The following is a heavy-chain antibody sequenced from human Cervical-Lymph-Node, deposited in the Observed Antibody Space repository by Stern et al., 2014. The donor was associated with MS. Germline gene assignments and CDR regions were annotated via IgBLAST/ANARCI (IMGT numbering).Heavy chain of an antibody. CDR1: GGSLSSDNYY. CDR2: IYFSGNT. V-gene: IGHV4-30-4*08. Sequence: QVQLVESGPGLVKPSQTLSLTCTVSGGSLSSDNYYWTWIRQPPGKGLEWIGHIYFSGNTYYNPPLKSRVSITEDTSQNLVFLRLSSVPAADTAVYYCARDPFTASLAVWGQGTTVTVS. D-gene: IGHD2-21*02. J-gene: IGHJ6*02. CDR3: ARDPFTASLAV.